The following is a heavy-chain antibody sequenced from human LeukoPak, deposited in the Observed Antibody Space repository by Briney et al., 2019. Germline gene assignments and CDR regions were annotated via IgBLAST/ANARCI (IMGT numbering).Heavy chain of an antibody. J-gene: IGHJ3*02. D-gene: IGHD3-16*01. CDR1: EYTFTGYY. CDR3: ARVNVGVSPNDAFDI. Sequence: ASVKVSCKTSEYTFTGYYMHWVRQAPGQGLEWMGWISPNSGGTNYAQKFQGRVTMTRDTSISTAYMELSRLRSDDTAVYYCARVNVGVSPNDAFDIWGQGTMVTVSS. V-gene: IGHV1-2*02. CDR2: ISPNSGGT.